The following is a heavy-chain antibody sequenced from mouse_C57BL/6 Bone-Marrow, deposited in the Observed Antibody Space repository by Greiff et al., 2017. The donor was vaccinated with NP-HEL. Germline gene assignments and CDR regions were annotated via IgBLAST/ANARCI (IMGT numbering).Heavy chain of an antibody. J-gene: IGHJ1*03. CDR1: GYTFTSYT. D-gene: IGHD1-1*01. CDR3: ARILNYYAEYFDV. V-gene: IGHV1-4*01. CDR2: INPSSGYT. Sequence: VKLQESGAELARPGASVKMSCKASGYTFTSYTMHWVKQRPGQGLEWIGYINPSSGYTKYNQKFKDKATLTADKSSSTAYMQLSSLTSEDSAVYYCARILNYYAEYFDVWGTGTTVTVSS.